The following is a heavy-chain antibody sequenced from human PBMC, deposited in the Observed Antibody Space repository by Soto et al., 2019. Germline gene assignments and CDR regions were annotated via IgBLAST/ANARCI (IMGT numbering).Heavy chain of an antibody. CDR2: ISGSGDST. Sequence: EVQLLESGGGLVQPGGSLRLSCAASGFTFSSYAMSWVRQAPGKGLEWVSVISGSGDSTYYADSVRGRFTISRDNSKNTLYLQMNSLRAEDTAVYYCAKDRAGAAAGHTKFFGMDVWGQGTTVTVSS. CDR1: GFTFSSYA. V-gene: IGHV3-23*01. J-gene: IGHJ6*02. D-gene: IGHD6-13*01. CDR3: AKDRAGAAAGHTKFFGMDV.